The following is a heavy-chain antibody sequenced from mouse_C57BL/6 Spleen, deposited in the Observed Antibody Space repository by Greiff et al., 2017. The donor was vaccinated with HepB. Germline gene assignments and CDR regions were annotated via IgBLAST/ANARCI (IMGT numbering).Heavy chain of an antibody. Sequence: QVQLKQPGAELVRPGTSVKLSCKASGYTFTSYWMHWVKQRPGQGLEWIGVIDPSDSYTNYNQKFKGKATLTVDTSSSTAYMQLSSLTSEDSAVYYCAREGDVHYWGQGTTLTVSS. CDR2: IDPSDSYT. CDR3: AREGDVHY. J-gene: IGHJ2*01. CDR1: GYTFTSYW. V-gene: IGHV1-59*01. D-gene: IGHD3-3*01.